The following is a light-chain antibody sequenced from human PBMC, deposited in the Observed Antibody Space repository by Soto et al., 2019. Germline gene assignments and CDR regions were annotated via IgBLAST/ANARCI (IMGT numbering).Light chain of an antibody. J-gene: IGLJ1*01. CDR1: SSDVGGYDY. CDR2: EVS. V-gene: IGLV2-8*01. Sequence: QSALTQPPSASGSPGQSVTISCTGTSSDVGGYDYVSWYKQHPGKAPKLMIYEVSKRPSGVPDRFSGSKSGNTAALTVSVLQAEDEADYYCSSYVGTNSYVFGTGTKVTVL. CDR3: SSYVGTNSYV.